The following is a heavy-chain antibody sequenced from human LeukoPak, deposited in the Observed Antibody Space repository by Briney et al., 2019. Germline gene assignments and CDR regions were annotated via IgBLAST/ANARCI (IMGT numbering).Heavy chain of an antibody. Sequence: TGGSLRLSCAASRFTFSTYSMNWVRQAPGKGLEWVAYISSRSSATYYADSVKGRFTISRDNAKNSLYLQMNSLRDEDTAVYYCARGTGDPQRFDPWGQGTLVTVSS. D-gene: IGHD4-17*01. CDR3: ARGTGDPQRFDP. J-gene: IGHJ5*02. CDR1: RFTFSTYS. CDR2: ISSRSSAT. V-gene: IGHV3-48*02.